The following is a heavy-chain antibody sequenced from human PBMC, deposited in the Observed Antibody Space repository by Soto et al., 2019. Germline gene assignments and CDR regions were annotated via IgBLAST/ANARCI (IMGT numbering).Heavy chain of an antibody. V-gene: IGHV4-30-4*01. CDR1: GRSISSVNYY. J-gene: IGHJ4*02. CDR2: IYYSGST. Sequence: QVQLQESGPGLVKPSQTLSLTCTVSGRSISSVNYYWSWIRQPPGKGLEWIGYIYYSGSTYYNPSVMSRVTISVDTSKNQFSLKLSSVTAADTAVYYCARYGSGECNRGSCYSPFDYWGQGTLVTVSS. CDR3: ARYGSGECNRGSCYSPFDY. D-gene: IGHD2-15*01.